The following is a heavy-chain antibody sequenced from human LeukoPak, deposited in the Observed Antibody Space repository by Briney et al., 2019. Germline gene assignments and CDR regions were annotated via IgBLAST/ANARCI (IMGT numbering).Heavy chain of an antibody. J-gene: IGHJ5*02. V-gene: IGHV3-7*05. CDR3: AGGYCTSTRCHANWFDP. CDR2: IKQDGSEE. CDR1: GFTFSNYW. D-gene: IGHD2-2*01. Sequence: GGSLRLSCAASGFTFSNYWMSWVRQAPGKGLEWVANIKQDGSEEYYVDSVKGRFTISRDNAKTSLYLQMNSLRAEDTAMYYCAGGYCTSTRCHANWFDPWGQGTLVTVSS.